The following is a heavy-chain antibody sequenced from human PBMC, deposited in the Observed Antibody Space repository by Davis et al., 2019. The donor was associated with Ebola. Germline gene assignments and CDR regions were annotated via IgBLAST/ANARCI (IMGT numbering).Heavy chain of an antibody. CDR3: AVGHYSNSNG. Sequence: PGGSLRLSCVASYYDVGSNFLNWVRQAPGKGLEWVSVISNDGRTYYIESVKGRFTISRDNSKNTFYLQMNSLRAEDTAVYYCAVGHYSNSNGWGQGIPVTVSS. D-gene: IGHD4-11*01. V-gene: IGHV3-53*01. J-gene: IGHJ4*02. CDR1: YYDVGSNF. CDR2: ISNDGRT.